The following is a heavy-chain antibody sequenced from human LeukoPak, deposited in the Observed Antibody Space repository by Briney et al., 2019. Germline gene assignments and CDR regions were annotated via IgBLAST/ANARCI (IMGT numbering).Heavy chain of an antibody. CDR3: ARKYFDWSSGAHRWFDP. CDR2: IHHSGNT. J-gene: IGHJ5*02. D-gene: IGHD3-9*01. V-gene: IGHV4-39*07. Sequence: PSETLSLTCTVSGGSISSGSYYWSWIRQPPGKGLEWIGTIHHSGNTYFNSSVQSRVTISLDTSKNQFSLKLSSVTAADTALYYCARKYFDWSSGAHRWFDPWGQGTLVTVSS. CDR1: GGSISSGSYY.